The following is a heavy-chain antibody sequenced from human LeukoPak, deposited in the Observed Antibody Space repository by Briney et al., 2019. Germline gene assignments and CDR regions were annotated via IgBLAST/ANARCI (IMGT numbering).Heavy chain of an antibody. CDR3: ARAGGYYDSSEPYYFDY. J-gene: IGHJ4*02. CDR1: GGSISSYY. D-gene: IGHD3-22*01. CDR2: IYYSGST. V-gene: IGHV4-59*01. Sequence: MSSETLSLTCTVSGGSISSYYWSWIRQPPGKGLEWIGYIYYSGSTNYNPSLKSRVTISVDTSKNQFSLKLSSVTAADTAVYYCARAGGYYDSSEPYYFDYWGQGTLVTVSS.